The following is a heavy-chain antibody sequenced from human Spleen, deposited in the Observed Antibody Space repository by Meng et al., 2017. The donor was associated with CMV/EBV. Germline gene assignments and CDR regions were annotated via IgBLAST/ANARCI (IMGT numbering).Heavy chain of an antibody. D-gene: IGHD3-10*01. Sequence: GESLKISCAASGFTFSSYWMHWVRQAPGKGLVWVSRINSDGSSTSYADSVKGRFTISRDNAKNTLYLQMNSLRAEDPAVYYCVLNRAYWGQGTLVTVSS. V-gene: IGHV3-74*01. CDR2: INSDGSST. CDR1: GFTFSSYW. CDR3: VLNRAY. J-gene: IGHJ4*02.